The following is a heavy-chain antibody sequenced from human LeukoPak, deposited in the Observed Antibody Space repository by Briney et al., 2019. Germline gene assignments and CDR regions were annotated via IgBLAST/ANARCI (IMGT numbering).Heavy chain of an antibody. V-gene: IGHV4-34*01. Sequence: SETLSLTCAVYGGSFSGYYWSWIRQPPGKGLEWIGEINHSGSTNYNPSLKSRVTISVDTSKNQFSLKLSSVTAADTAVYYCARQQFLYYDILTGYYIRAYYFDYWGQGTLVTVSS. D-gene: IGHD3-9*01. CDR1: GGSFSGYY. CDR2: INHSGST. J-gene: IGHJ4*02. CDR3: ARQQFLYYDILTGYYIRAYYFDY.